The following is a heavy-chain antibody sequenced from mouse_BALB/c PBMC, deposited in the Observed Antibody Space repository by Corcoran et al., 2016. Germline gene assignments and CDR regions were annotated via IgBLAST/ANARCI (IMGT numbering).Heavy chain of an antibody. D-gene: IGHD2-4*01. CDR2: ISCYNGAT. Sequence: LVKTGASVKISCKASGYSFTGYYMHWVKQSHGKSLAWIGYISCYNGATSYNQKFKGKATFTVDTSSSTAYMQFNSLTSEDSAVYYCARDDYDRAMDYWGQGTSVTVSS. V-gene: IGHV1S34*01. CDR3: ARDDYDRAMDY. J-gene: IGHJ4*01. CDR1: GYSFTGYY.